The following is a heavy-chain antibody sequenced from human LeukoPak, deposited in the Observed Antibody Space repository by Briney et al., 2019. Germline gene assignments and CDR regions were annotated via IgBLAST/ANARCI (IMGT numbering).Heavy chain of an antibody. J-gene: IGHJ4*02. Sequence: GGSLRLSCAASGFTFSDYYMSWIRQAPGKGLEWISYISSSGSTIYYADSVKGRFTISRDNAKNSLYLRMNSLRAEDTAVYYCARDPGWYSGSYSLDYWGQGTLVTVSS. D-gene: IGHD1-26*01. CDR2: ISSSGSTI. CDR3: ARDPGWYSGSYSLDY. CDR1: GFTFSDYY. V-gene: IGHV3-11*04.